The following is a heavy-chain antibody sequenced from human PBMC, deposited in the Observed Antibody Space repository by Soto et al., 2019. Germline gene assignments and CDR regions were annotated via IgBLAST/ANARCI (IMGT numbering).Heavy chain of an antibody. CDR1: GDSMTKYY. V-gene: IGHV4-4*07. CDR3: ARTIGAAYYFDF. D-gene: IGHD6-13*01. CDR2: VYTSGST. Sequence: PSETLSLTCNVSGDSMTKYYWSWIRQPAGRGLEWIGRVYTSGSTNYNPSLKSRVTMSIDTSNNHFSLSLKSVTAADTAVYYCARTIGAAYYFDFWGQGALVTVS. J-gene: IGHJ4*02.